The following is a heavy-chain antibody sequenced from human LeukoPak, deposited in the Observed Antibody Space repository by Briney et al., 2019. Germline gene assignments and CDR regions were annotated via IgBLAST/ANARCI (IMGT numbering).Heavy chain of an antibody. D-gene: IGHD2-2*03. CDR2: IYTSGST. CDR1: GGSISSYY. V-gene: IGHV4-4*09. CDR3: ARVESGYCSSTSCFPEDFYYYYYVDV. Sequence: KPSETLSLTCTVSGGSISSYYWSWIRQPPGKGLEWIGYIYTSGSTNYNPSLKSRVTISVDTSKNQFSLKLSSVTAVDTAVYYCARVESGYCSSTSCFPEDFYYYYYVDVWGKGTTVTVSS. J-gene: IGHJ6*03.